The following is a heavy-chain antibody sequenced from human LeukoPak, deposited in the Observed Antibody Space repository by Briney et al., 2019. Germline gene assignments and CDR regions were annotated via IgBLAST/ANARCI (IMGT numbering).Heavy chain of an antibody. V-gene: IGHV3-23*01. CDR3: AKDNGIAAAAYYYGMDV. Sequence: GGSLRLSCAASGFTFSSYAMSWVRQAPGKGLEWVSAISGSGGSTYYADSVKGRFTISRDNAKNSLYLQMNSLRAEDTALYYCAKDNGIAAAAYYYGMDVWGQGTTVTVSS. CDR2: ISGSGGST. J-gene: IGHJ6*02. CDR1: GFTFSSYA. D-gene: IGHD6-13*01.